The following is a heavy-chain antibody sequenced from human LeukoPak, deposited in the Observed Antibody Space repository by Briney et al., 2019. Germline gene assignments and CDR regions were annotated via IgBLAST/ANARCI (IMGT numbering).Heavy chain of an antibody. CDR1: GGSFSGYY. CDR2: INHSGST. CDR3: AREAPYCSSTSCYGAVDY. Sequence: PSETLSLTCAVYGGSFSGYYWSWIRQPPGKGLEWIGEINHSGSTNYNPSLKSRVTISVDTSKNQFSLKLSPVTAADTAVYYCAREAPYCSSTSCYGAVDYWGQGTLVTVSS. J-gene: IGHJ4*02. D-gene: IGHD2-2*01. V-gene: IGHV4-34*01.